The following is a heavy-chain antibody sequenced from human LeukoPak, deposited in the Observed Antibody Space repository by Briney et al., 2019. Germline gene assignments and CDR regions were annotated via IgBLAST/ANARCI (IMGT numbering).Heavy chain of an antibody. CDR2: IYTSGST. V-gene: IGHV4-4*07. CDR1: GGSISSYY. CDR3: ARDKVVPAARGGYYYGMDV. J-gene: IGHJ6*02. Sequence: SETLSLTCTVSGGSISSYYWSWIRQPAGKGLEWIGRIYTSGSTNYNPSLKSRVTMSVDTSKNQFSLKLSSVTAADTAVYYYARDKVVPAARGGYYYGMDVWGQGTTVTVSS. D-gene: IGHD2-2*01.